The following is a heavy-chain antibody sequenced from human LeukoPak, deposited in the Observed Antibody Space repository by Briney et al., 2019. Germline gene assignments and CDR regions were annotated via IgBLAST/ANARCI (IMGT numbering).Heavy chain of an antibody. Sequence: PGGSLRLSCAASGFTFSSSAMTWVRQAPGKGLEWVSAISDNGYDTFYADSVKGRFTISRDNSKNAVYLQMNSLRAEGTAVYYCARDGAPRLRFRMFKAISFDYWGQGILVTVSS. CDR2: ISDNGYDT. V-gene: IGHV3-23*01. D-gene: IGHD5-12*01. CDR3: ARDGAPRLRFRMFKAISFDY. J-gene: IGHJ4*02. CDR1: GFTFSSSA.